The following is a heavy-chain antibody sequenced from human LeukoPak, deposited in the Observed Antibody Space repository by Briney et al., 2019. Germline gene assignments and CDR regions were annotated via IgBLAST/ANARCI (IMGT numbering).Heavy chain of an antibody. Sequence: PGGSLRLSCAASGFTFSSYAMHWVRQAPGKGLEWVAVISYDGSNKYYADSVKGRFTISRDNSKNTLYLQMNSLRAEDTAVYYCGSYDYVWGSYRYSDYWGQGTLVTVSS. CDR2: ISYDGSNK. J-gene: IGHJ4*02. V-gene: IGHV3-30-3*01. CDR1: GFTFSSYA. D-gene: IGHD3-16*02. CDR3: GSYDYVWGSYRYSDY.